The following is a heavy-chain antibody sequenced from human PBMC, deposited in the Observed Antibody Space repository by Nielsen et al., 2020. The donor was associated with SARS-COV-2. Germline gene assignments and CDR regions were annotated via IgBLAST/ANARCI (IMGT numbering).Heavy chain of an antibody. V-gene: IGHV4-4*02. D-gene: IGHD2-21*01. CDR2: VYHSGAT. CDR3: ARGNLVVVPSPILGLGPIYFYFYLDV. J-gene: IGHJ6*03. Sequence: SETLSPTCAVLGGSVNTHAWWSSVRQAPGQRLEWIAGVYHSGATHYNPSLRSRVTLSMDKSRNQFSLKMTAVTAADTAVYFCARGNLVVVPSPILGLGPIYFYFYLDVWGKGASVTVS. CDR1: GGSVNTHAW.